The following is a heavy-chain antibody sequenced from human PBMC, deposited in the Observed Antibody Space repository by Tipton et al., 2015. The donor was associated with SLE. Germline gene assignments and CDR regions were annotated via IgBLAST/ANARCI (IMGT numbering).Heavy chain of an antibody. D-gene: IGHD2-2*01. CDR3: ARTRSSTSPFFDY. V-gene: IGHV4-59*08. CDR2: VYYSGRT. Sequence: TLSLTCTVSGGPISTYYWSWIRQPPGKGLEWIGYVYYSGRTSYNSSLKSRVTISVDTSKNQFSLRLSSVTAADTAVYYCARTRSSTSPFFDYWGQGTLVTVSS. J-gene: IGHJ4*02. CDR1: GGPISTYY.